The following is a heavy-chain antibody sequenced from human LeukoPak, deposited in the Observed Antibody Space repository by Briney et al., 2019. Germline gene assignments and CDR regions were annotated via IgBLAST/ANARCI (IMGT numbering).Heavy chain of an antibody. D-gene: IGHD4-23*01. J-gene: IGHJ6*03. Sequence: GASVKVSCKASGYTFTSYGISWVRQAPGQGLEWMGWISAYNGNTNYAQKLQGRVTMTTDTSTSTAYMELSRLRSDDTAVYYCARESAVVTPLYYYYMDVWGKGTTVTISS. CDR2: ISAYNGNT. CDR3: ARESAVVTPLYYYYMDV. V-gene: IGHV1-18*01. CDR1: GYTFTSYG.